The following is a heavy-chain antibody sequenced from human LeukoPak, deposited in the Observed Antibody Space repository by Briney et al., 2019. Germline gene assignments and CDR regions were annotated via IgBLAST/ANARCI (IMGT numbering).Heavy chain of an antibody. D-gene: IGHD3-9*01. V-gene: IGHV3-15*01. J-gene: IGHJ4*02. CDR3: TTDRDLYDILTGSSGFDY. Sequence: GGSLRLSCAASGFTLSDAWMSWVRQALGKGLEWIGRIKRETEGGTTYYAAPVKGRFTISRDDSKNTLYLQMNSLKTEDTGVYYCTTDRDLYDILTGSSGFDYWGQGTLVTVSS. CDR2: IKRETEGGTT. CDR1: GFTLSDAW.